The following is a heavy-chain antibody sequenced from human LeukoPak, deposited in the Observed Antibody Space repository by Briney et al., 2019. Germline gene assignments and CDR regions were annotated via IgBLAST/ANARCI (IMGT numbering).Heavy chain of an antibody. CDR2: IRYDGSNK. D-gene: IGHD4-11*01. CDR3: AKGDYRARYYYYMDV. CDR1: GFTFGGYG. V-gene: IGHV3-30*02. J-gene: IGHJ6*03. Sequence: GGSLRLSCAASGFTFGGYGIHWVRQAPGKGLEWVAFIRYDGSNKYYADSVKGRFTISRDNSKNTLYLQMNSLRAEDTAVYYCAKGDYRARYYYYMDVWGKGTTVTISS.